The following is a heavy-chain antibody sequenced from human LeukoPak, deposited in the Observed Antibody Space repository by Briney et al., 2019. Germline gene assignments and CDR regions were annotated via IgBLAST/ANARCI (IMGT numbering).Heavy chain of an antibody. CDR2: IIPIFGAA. CDR3: AAHSITIFGVVLGNWFDP. D-gene: IGHD3-3*01. CDR1: GGTFSSYA. V-gene: IGHV1-69*05. J-gene: IGHJ5*02. Sequence: SVKVSCKASGGTFSSYAISWVRQAPGQGLEWMGRIIPIFGAANYAQKFQGRVTITTDESTSTAYMELSSLRSEDTAVYYCAAHSITIFGVVLGNWFDPWGQGTLVTVSS.